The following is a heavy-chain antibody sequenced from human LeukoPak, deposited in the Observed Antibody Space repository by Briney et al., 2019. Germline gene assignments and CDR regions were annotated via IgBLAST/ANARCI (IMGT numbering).Heavy chain of an antibody. D-gene: IGHD6-13*01. J-gene: IGHJ4*02. Sequence: GASLKISCKASGYRFTTYWIGWVRQMPGKGLEGMGIIYPGDSDTRYSPSFQGQVTISADKSISTAYLQWSSLKASDTAMYYCASGSTWPRTRNFDYWGQGTLVTVSS. CDR1: GYRFTTYW. V-gene: IGHV5-51*01. CDR3: ASGSTWPRTRNFDY. CDR2: IYPGDSDT.